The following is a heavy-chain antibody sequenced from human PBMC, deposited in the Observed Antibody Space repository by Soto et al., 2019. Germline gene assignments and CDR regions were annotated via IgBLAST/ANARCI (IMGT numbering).Heavy chain of an antibody. Sequence: PSETLSLTCTVSGGSISSSSYYWGWIRQPTGKGLEWXGSXXYXGXXXYXXSLKSRVTISVDTSKNQFSLKLSSVTAADTAVYYCAREKVVTAILDYWGQGTLVTVSS. D-gene: IGHD2-21*02. CDR3: AREKVVTAILDY. CDR1: GGSISSSSYY. V-gene: IGHV4-39*02. J-gene: IGHJ4*02. CDR2: XXYXGXX.